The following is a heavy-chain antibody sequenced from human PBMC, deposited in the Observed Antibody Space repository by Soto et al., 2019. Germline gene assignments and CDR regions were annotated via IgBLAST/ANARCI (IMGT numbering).Heavy chain of an antibody. J-gene: IGHJ1*01. CDR2: IYYSGST. CDR1: GGSVSSGSYY. Sequence: SETLSLTCTVSGGSVSSGSYYWSWIRQPPGKGLEWIGYIYYSGSTNYNPSLKSRVTISVDTSKNQFSLKLSSVTAADTAVYYCARVYYYDSSGYYYAGGEYFQHWGQGTLVTVSS. CDR3: ARVYYYDSSGYYYAGGEYFQH. V-gene: IGHV4-61*01. D-gene: IGHD3-22*01.